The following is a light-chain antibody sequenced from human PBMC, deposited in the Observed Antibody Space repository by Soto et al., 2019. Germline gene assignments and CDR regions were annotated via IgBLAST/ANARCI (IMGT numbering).Light chain of an antibody. J-gene: IGKJ2*01. V-gene: IGKV1-5*01. CDR1: QSVSDW. CDR2: EAS. CDR3: QHYDSHRGS. Sequence: DIQMTQSPSILSASVGDRVTITCRASQSVSDWLAWYQQKPGKAPKLLIFEASTLARGVPSRFSGSGSGTEFTLSITSLQPDDFAIYYCQHYDSHRGSFGQGTKQEIK.